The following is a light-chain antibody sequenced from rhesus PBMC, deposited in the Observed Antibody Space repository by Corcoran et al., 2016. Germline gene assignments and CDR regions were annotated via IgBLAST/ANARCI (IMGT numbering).Light chain of an antibody. Sequence: DIQMTQSPSSLSASVGDTVTTTCRASQGIISWLAWYQQKPGKAPKLLRYKAARLQSGVPSRFSGRGSGTTFTLTISSLQSEVFPPYYCQQCSSRPFTFGPGTKLDIK. CDR1: QGIISW. V-gene: IGKV1-22*01. CDR3: QQCSSRPFT. CDR2: KAA. J-gene: IGKJ3*01.